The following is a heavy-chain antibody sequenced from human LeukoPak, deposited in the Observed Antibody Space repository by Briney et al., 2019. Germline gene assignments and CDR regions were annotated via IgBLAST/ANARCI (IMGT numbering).Heavy chain of an antibody. V-gene: IGHV4-59*01. CDR3: ARVSGSGTKGGYFEY. D-gene: IGHD3-10*01. Sequence: PSETLSLTCTVSGGSISSYYWSWVRQPPGKGLEWGGYIYYSGGTNYNPSLKSRVTISVDTSKNQFSLKLSSVTAADTAVYYCARVSGSGTKGGYFEYWGQGTLVTVSS. CDR1: GGSISSYY. J-gene: IGHJ4*02. CDR2: IYYSGGT.